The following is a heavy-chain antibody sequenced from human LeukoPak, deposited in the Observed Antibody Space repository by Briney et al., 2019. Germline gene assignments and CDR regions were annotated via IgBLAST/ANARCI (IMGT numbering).Heavy chain of an antibody. CDR1: GFTFSSYW. CDR2: INGDGSLN. V-gene: IGHV3-7*01. CDR3: TRDRAYGALDY. Sequence: GGSLRLSCAASGFTFSSYWMNWVRQAPGKGLEWVANINGDGSLNGHVASVKGRFTISRDNAKDSVYLQMISLRDEDTAVYYCTRDRAYGALDYWGQGTLVTVSS. J-gene: IGHJ4*02. D-gene: IGHD4/OR15-4a*01.